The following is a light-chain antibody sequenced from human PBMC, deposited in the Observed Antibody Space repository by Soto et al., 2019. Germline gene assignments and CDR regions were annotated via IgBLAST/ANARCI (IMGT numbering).Light chain of an antibody. Sequence: QSALTQPPSASGSPGQSVTISCTGTSSDVGGYNYVSWYQQHPGKGPKLMIYEVSKRPSGVPDRFSGSKYGNTAPLTVSGLQAEYENDYYFSPYAGSNTLVFGGGTQRTVL. J-gene: IGLJ7*01. CDR1: SSDVGGYNY. CDR2: EVS. CDR3: SPYAGSNTLV. V-gene: IGLV2-8*01.